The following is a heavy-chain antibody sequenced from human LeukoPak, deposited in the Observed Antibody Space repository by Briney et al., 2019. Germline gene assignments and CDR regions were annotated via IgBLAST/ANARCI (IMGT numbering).Heavy chain of an antibody. CDR3: TTVKFGELSSHFDY. Sequence: GGSLRLSCAVSGFTFSNAWMSWVRQAPGKGLDWVGRIKSKIDGGTTDYAAPVRGRVTISRDESKNTLYLQMSRLKTEDTAVYYCTTVKFGELSSHFDYWGQGTLVTVSS. CDR2: IKSKIDGGTT. V-gene: IGHV3-15*01. J-gene: IGHJ4*02. CDR1: GFTFSNAW. D-gene: IGHD3-10*01.